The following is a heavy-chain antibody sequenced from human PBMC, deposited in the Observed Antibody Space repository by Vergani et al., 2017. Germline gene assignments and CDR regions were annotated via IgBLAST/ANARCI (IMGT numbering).Heavy chain of an antibody. CDR3: ARARGELQLERYFQH. V-gene: IGHV1-69*04. CDR1: GGTFSSYA. CDR2: IIPILGIA. Sequence: QVQLVQSGAEVKKPGSSVKVSCKASGGTFSSYAISWVRQAPGQGLEWMGRIIPILGIANYAQKFQGRVTITADKSTSTAYMELSSLRSEDTAVYYCARARGELQLERYFQHWGQGTLVTVSS. D-gene: IGHD6-13*01. J-gene: IGHJ1*01.